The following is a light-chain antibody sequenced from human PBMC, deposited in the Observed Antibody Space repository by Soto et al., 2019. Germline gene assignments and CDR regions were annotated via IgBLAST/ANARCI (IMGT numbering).Light chain of an antibody. CDR2: EVS. J-gene: IGLJ1*01. V-gene: IGLV2-8*01. CDR3: SSYAGSSYV. CDR1: SSDVGGYNY. Sequence: VLTQPPSASGSPGQSVTISCTGTSSDVGGYNYVSWYQQHPGKAPKLMIYEVSKRPSGVPDRFSGSKSGNTASLTVSGLQAEDEDDYYCSSYAGSSYVFGTGTKVTVL.